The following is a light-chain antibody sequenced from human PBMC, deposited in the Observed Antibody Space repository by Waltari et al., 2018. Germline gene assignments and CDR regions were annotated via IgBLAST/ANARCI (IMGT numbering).Light chain of an antibody. CDR2: WAS. Sequence: DIVMTQSPDSLSVSLGEMATTPCKSSQSLLYSSNKKNYFAWYQQKPGQPPKLLLYWASTRQSGVPYRFSGSGSGTDFTLTISSLQAEDVAVYYCQQYYETPLTFGGGTKVEIK. V-gene: IGKV4-1*01. CDR1: QSLLYSSNKKNY. J-gene: IGKJ4*01. CDR3: QQYYETPLT.